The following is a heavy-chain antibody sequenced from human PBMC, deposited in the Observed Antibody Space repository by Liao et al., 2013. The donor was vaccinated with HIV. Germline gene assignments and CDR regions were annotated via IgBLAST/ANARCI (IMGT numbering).Heavy chain of an antibody. Sequence: QVQLQQWGAGLLRPSETLSLTCAVYGGSFSGYYWSWIRQPPGKGLVWIGEINHSGSTNNNPSLKSRVTISVDTSKNQFSLKLSSVTAADTAVYYCARENWNYGGIYWGQGTLVTVSS. CDR2: INHSGST. J-gene: IGHJ4*02. CDR3: ARENWNYGGIY. D-gene: IGHD1-7*01. V-gene: IGHV4-34*01. CDR1: GGSFSGYY.